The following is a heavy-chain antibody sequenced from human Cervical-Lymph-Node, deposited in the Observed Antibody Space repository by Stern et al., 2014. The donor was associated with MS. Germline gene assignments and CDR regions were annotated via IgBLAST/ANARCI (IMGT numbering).Heavy chain of an antibody. Sequence: QVQLQESGPGLVRPSETLSLTCTVSGGSVNNGGSYWGWIRQPPGKGLEWIGYVSHSGSPQYNPSLKSRVTISVDRSQNQFSLKLTSVPAADTAVYYCARVRLGGARGGYSDYWGQGTLVTVSS. D-gene: IGHD3-16*01. CDR3: ARVRLGGARGGYSDY. CDR2: VSHSGSP. V-gene: IGHV4-61*08. CDR1: GGSVNNGGSY. J-gene: IGHJ4*02.